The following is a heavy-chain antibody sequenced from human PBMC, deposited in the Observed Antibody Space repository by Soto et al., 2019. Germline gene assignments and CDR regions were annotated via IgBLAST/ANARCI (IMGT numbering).Heavy chain of an antibody. V-gene: IGHV3-73*02. CDR2: IRSKANSYAT. D-gene: IGHD2-15*01. Sequence: EVQLVESGGGLVQPGGSLKLSCAASGFTFSGSAMHWVRQASGKGLEWVGRIRSKANSYATAYAASVKGRFTISRDDSKNTAYLQMNSLKTEYTAVYYCTSPFGRSGGIGYWGQGTLVTVSS. CDR1: GFTFSGSA. J-gene: IGHJ4*02. CDR3: TSPFGRSGGIGY.